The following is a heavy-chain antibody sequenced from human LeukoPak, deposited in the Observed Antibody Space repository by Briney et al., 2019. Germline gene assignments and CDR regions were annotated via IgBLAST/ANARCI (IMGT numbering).Heavy chain of an antibody. D-gene: IGHD3-22*01. V-gene: IGHV1-18*01. CDR3: AIELMDYYDSSGYYLRDY. Sequence: ASVKVSCKASGYTFTSYGISWVRRAPGQGLEWMGWISAYNGNTNYAQKLQGRVTMTTDTSTSTAYMELRSLRSDDTAVYYCAIELMDYYDSSGYYLRDYWGQGTLVTVSS. CDR1: GYTFTSYG. CDR2: ISAYNGNT. J-gene: IGHJ4*02.